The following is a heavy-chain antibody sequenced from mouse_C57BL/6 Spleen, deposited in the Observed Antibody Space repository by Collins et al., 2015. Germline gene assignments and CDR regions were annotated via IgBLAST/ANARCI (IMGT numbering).Heavy chain of an antibody. CDR3: ARGEYSYAMDY. CDR1: GYSFTSYY. CDR2: IFPGSGNT. V-gene: IGHV1-66*01. J-gene: IGHJ4*01. Sequence: QVQLQQSGPELVKPGASVKISCKASGYSFTSYYIHWVKQRPGQGLEWIGWIFPGSGNTKYNEKFKGKATLTADTSSSTAYMQLSSLTSVDSAVYFCARGEYSYAMDYWGQGTSVTVSS.